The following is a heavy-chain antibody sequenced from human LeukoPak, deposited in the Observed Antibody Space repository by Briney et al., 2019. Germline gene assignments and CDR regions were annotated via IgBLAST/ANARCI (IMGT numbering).Heavy chain of an antibody. CDR1: VFTFSDYY. D-gene: IGHD6-19*01. CDR2: ISSSSSYT. J-gene: IGHJ4*02. CDR3: ARILAVASFHPFDS. V-gene: IGHV3-11*03. Sequence: GGSLRLSCAASVFTFSDYYMNWIRQAPGKGLEWVSYISSSSSYTNYADSVKGRFTISRDNAKKSLYLQMNSLRAEDTAVYYCARILAVASFHPFDSWGQGTLVTVSS.